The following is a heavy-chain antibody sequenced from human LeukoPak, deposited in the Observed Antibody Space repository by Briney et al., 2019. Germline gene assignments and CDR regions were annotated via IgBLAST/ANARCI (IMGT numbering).Heavy chain of an antibody. D-gene: IGHD6-19*01. Sequence: SETLSLTCAVYGGSFSGYYWSWIRRPPGKGLEWIGEINHSGSTNYNPSLKSRVTISVDTSKNQFSLKLSSVTAADTAVYYCARTGPRQLIDYWGQGTLVTVSS. V-gene: IGHV4-34*01. CDR3: ARTGPRQLIDY. CDR2: INHSGST. J-gene: IGHJ4*02. CDR1: GGSFSGYY.